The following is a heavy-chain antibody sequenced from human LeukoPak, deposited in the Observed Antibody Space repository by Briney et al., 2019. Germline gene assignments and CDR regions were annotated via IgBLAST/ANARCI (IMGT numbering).Heavy chain of an antibody. CDR3: AKEFSIAVASYPDAFDI. V-gene: IGHV3-30*18. D-gene: IGHD6-19*01. Sequence: PGRSLRLSCAASGFTFSSYGMHWVRQAPGKGPEWVAVISYDGSNKYYADSVKGRFTISRDNSKNTLYLQMNSLRAEDTAVYYCAKEFSIAVASYPDAFDIWGQGTMVTVSS. CDR1: GFTFSSYG. CDR2: ISYDGSNK. J-gene: IGHJ3*02.